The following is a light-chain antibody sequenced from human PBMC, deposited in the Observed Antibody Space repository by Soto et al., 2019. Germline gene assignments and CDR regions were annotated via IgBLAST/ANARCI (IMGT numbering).Light chain of an antibody. J-gene: IGLJ3*02. Sequence: QPVLTQSPSASASLGASVKLTCTLSSGHRSYDIAWHQQQPEKGPRYLMKVNSXXIXXXXXXXXXXFSGSSSGAERYLTXXXXXXXXXXXYYCQTWGTGYWVFGGGTKLTVL. V-gene: IGLV4-69*01. CDR3: QTWGTGYWV. CDR1: SGHRSYD. CDR2: VNSXXIX.